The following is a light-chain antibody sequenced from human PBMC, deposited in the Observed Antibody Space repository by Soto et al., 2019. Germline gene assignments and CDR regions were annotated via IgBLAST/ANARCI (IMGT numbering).Light chain of an antibody. CDR1: QSVSSN. V-gene: IGKV3-15*01. CDR3: QQYYNWLT. Sequence: EIMMTQSPATLSVSPGERATLSCRASQSVSSNLAWYQQKPGQAPRLLIYGASTRATDIPARFSGSGSETEFTLNISSLQSEDFAVYYCQQYYNWLTFGGGTKLEIK. CDR2: GAS. J-gene: IGKJ4*01.